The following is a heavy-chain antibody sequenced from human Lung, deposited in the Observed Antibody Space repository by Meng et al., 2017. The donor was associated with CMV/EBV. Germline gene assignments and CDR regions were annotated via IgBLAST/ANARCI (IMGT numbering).Heavy chain of an antibody. V-gene: IGHV1-46*01. CDR2: INPSGGST. J-gene: IGHJ6*02. Sequence: SVXVSXKASGYTFTKYYMHWVRQAPGQGLEWMGVINPSGGSTTYVQRFLGRLTMTRDTSTSTVYMELSSLKSEDTAMYYCARVLGQVIFPYGMDVWGQGTTVTVSS. D-gene: IGHD2-15*01. CDR3: ARVLGQVIFPYGMDV. CDR1: GYTFTKYY.